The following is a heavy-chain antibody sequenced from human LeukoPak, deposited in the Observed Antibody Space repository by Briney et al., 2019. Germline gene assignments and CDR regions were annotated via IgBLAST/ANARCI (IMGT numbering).Heavy chain of an antibody. J-gene: IGHJ4*02. CDR2: ISTSGSTI. D-gene: IGHD3-10*01. Sequence: GGSLRLSCAASGFTFSSYSMNWVRQAPGKGLEWVSYISTSGSTIYYADSVKGRFTISRDNAENSLYLQMNSLRAEDTAVYYCARSGGYFDYWGQGTLVTVSS. CDR1: GFTFSSYS. CDR3: ARSGGYFDY. V-gene: IGHV3-48*04.